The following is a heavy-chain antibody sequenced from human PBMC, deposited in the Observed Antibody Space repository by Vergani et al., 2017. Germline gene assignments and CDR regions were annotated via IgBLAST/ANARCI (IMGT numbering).Heavy chain of an antibody. D-gene: IGHD3-22*01. Sequence: QVQLQESGPGLVKPSQTLSLTCTVSGGSISSGSYYWSWIRQPAGKGLEWIGRIYASGSTYYNPSLKSRVTMSVDTSKNQFSLKLSSVTAADTAVYYCARWSGSGYRPLDAFDIWGQGTMVTVSS. CDR2: IYASGST. CDR1: GGSISSGSYY. CDR3: ARWSGSGYRPLDAFDI. V-gene: IGHV4-61*02. J-gene: IGHJ3*02.